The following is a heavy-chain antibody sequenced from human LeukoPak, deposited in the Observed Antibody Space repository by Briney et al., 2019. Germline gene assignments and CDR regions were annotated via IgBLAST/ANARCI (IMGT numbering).Heavy chain of an antibody. CDR1: GYDFSTYW. CDR2: IYPGGSET. Sequence: GESLKIFGKGLGYDFSTYWNAWVRQRPGKGLEWMGIIYPGGSETRYDPSFQGQVTISADRSTSTAYLQWSSLRASDTAMYYCARASRDGYNQNFDHWGQGTLVTVSS. J-gene: IGHJ4*02. CDR3: ARASRDGYNQNFDH. V-gene: IGHV5-51*01. D-gene: IGHD5-24*01.